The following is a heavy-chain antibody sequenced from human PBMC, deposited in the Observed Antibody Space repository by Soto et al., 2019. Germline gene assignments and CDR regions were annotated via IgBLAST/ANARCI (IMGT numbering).Heavy chain of an antibody. Sequence: GSSVKVSCKASGYTFTSYGISGLRQAPGQGLEWMGWISAYNGNTNYAQKLQGRVTMTTDTSTSTVYMELRSLRSDDTAVYYCARKPDYYDSSGTQAYNWFDPWGQGTLVTVSS. D-gene: IGHD3-22*01. CDR2: ISAYNGNT. V-gene: IGHV1-18*04. CDR1: GYTFTSYG. CDR3: ARKPDYYDSSGTQAYNWFDP. J-gene: IGHJ5*02.